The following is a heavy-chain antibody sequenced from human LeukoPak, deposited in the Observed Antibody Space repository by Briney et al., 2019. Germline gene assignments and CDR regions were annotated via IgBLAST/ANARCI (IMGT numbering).Heavy chain of an antibody. Sequence: ASVKVSCKASGYTFTSYDINWVRQAPGQGLEWMGWISAYNGNTNYAQKLQGRVTMTTDTSTSTAYMELRSLRSDDTAVYYCARDYVTIFGVVIDYWGQGTLVTVSS. CDR3: ARDYVTIFGVVIDY. CDR2: ISAYNGNT. CDR1: GYTFTSYD. J-gene: IGHJ4*02. D-gene: IGHD3-3*01. V-gene: IGHV1-18*01.